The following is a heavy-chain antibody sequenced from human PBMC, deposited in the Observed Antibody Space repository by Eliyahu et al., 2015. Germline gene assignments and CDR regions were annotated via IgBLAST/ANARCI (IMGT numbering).Heavy chain of an antibody. J-gene: IGHJ3*02. D-gene: IGHD6-6*01. Sequence: QVQLVESGGGLVKPGGSLRLXCXASGFXFXDYYXSWIRQAPGKGLEWVSYISSSGSTIYYADSVRGRFTISRDNAKNSLYLQMNSLRAEDTAVYYCARDLFPARSARGAFDIWGQGTMVTVSS. V-gene: IGHV3-11*01. CDR3: ARDLFPARSARGAFDI. CDR2: ISSSGSTI. CDR1: GFXFXDYY.